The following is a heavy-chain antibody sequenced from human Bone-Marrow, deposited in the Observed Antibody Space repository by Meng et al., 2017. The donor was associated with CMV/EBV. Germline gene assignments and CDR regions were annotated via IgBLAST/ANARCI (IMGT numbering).Heavy chain of an antibody. D-gene: IGHD2-21*02. CDR2: IYYSGST. J-gene: IGHJ6*02. V-gene: IGHV4-39*07. CDR3: ARDRTVPAISYYGMDV. Sequence: SETLSLTCTDSGGSISSSTYYWGWIRQPPGKGLEWIGSIYYSGSTFYNPSLMSRITISVDTSKNQFSLKLSSVTAADTAVYYCARDRTVPAISYYGMDVWGQGTTVTVSS. CDR1: GGSISSSTYY.